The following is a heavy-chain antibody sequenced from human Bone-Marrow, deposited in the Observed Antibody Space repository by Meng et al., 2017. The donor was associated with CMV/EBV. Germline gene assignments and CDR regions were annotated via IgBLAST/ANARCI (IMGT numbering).Heavy chain of an antibody. V-gene: IGHV1-24*01. CDR2: FDPEDGET. D-gene: IGHD2-2*01. CDR3: ATDIVVVPAARKSAFDI. Sequence: ASVKVSCKVSGYTLTELSMHWVRQAPGKGLEWMGGFDPEDGETIYAQKFQGRVTMTEDTSTDTAYMELSSLRSVDTAVYYCATDIVVVPAARKSAFDIWGQGTMVTVSS. J-gene: IGHJ3*02. CDR1: GYTLTELS.